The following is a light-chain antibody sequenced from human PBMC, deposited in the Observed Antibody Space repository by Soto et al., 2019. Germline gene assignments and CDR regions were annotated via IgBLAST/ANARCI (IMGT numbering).Light chain of an antibody. V-gene: IGKV1-27*01. Sequence: DIQMTQSPSSLSASVGDRVTITCRASQRISNYLDWYQQKPGKTPNLLIYAASTLQGGVPSQFSGSGSGTDFTLTISSLQPEDVAAYYCQQYNSDPLTFGGGTKVDIK. CDR3: QQYNSDPLT. J-gene: IGKJ4*01. CDR1: QRISNY. CDR2: AAS.